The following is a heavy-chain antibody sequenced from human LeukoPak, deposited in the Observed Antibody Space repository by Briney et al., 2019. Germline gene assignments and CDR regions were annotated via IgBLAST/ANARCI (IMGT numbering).Heavy chain of an antibody. CDR2: IYYTGST. V-gene: IGHV4-59*08. CDR1: GGSISSYY. D-gene: IGHD3-22*01. Sequence: SETLSLTCTVSGGSISSYYWSWIRQPPGKGLEWIGYIYYTGSTNYNPSLKSRVTISVDTSKNQFSLKLSSVTAADTAVYYCARLVVVVIRDAFDIWGQGTMVTVSS. CDR3: ARLVVVVIRDAFDI. J-gene: IGHJ3*02.